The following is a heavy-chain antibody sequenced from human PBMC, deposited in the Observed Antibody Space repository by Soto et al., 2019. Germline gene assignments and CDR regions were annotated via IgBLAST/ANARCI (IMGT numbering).Heavy chain of an antibody. CDR1: GFTFSNYA. CDR3: SRGGDIVVVPVDTYYYYGLDV. D-gene: IGHD2-2*01. Sequence: VQLVESRGGVVQPGRSLRLSCAASGFTFSNYAMHWVRQAPGKGLKWVAFISYDGINKYYTDSVKGRFTISRDNSKNTLYLQMNSLRAEDTAVYYCSRGGDIVVVPVDTYYYYGLDVWGQGTTVTVSS. V-gene: IGHV3-30-3*01. CDR2: ISYDGINK. J-gene: IGHJ6*02.